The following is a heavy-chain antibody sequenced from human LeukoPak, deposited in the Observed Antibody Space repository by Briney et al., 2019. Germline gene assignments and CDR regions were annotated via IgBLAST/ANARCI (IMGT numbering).Heavy chain of an antibody. V-gene: IGHV4-4*07. CDR2: IYTSGST. J-gene: IGHJ4*02. D-gene: IGHD6-13*01. Sequence: SETLSLTCTVSGGSISSYYWSWIRQPAGKGLEWIGRIYTSGSTNYNPSLKSRVTMSVDTSKNQFSLKLSSVTPEDTAVYYCAREEVRIAAAGFDYWGQGTLVTVSS. CDR1: GGSISSYY. CDR3: AREEVRIAAAGFDY.